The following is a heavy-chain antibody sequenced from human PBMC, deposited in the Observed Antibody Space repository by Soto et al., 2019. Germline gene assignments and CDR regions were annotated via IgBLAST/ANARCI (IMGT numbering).Heavy chain of an antibody. CDR1: GFTCRSYW. CDR2: IKQDGSEK. V-gene: IGHV3-7*01. CDR3: ARAVAAPLYYFDY. J-gene: IGHJ4*02. Sequence: PGESLRLSCAASGFTCRSYWMSWVRQAPGKGLEWVANIKQDGSEKYYVDSVKGRFTISRDNAENSLYLQMNSLRAEDTAVYYCARAVAAPLYYFDYWGQGTLVTVSS. D-gene: IGHD6-13*01.